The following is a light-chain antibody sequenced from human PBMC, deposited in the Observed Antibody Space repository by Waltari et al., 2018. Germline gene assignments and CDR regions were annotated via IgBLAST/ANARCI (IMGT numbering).Light chain of an antibody. Sequence: QSALTQPPSASGSPGQSVTISCTGTSSDVGADNYVTWYQQHPGKGPKLMIYEVTKRPPGVPDRFSGSKSGNTASLTVSGLQAEDEADYYCTSYAGSKNVFGTGTKVTVL. J-gene: IGLJ1*01. V-gene: IGLV2-8*01. CDR3: TSYAGSKNV. CDR2: EVT. CDR1: SSDVGADNY.